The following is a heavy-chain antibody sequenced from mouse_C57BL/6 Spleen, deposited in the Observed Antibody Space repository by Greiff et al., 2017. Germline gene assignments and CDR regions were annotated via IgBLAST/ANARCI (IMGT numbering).Heavy chain of an antibody. CDR2: IYPSDSET. Sequence: QVQLQQPGAELVRPGSSVKLSCKASGYTFTSYWMDWVKQRPGQGLEWIGNIYPSDSETHYNQNFKDKATLTVDKSSSTAYMQLSSLTSEDSAVYYCARGGTTVVFDYWGQGTTLTVSS. CDR1: GYTFTSYW. V-gene: IGHV1-61*01. J-gene: IGHJ2*01. CDR3: ARGGTTVVFDY. D-gene: IGHD1-1*01.